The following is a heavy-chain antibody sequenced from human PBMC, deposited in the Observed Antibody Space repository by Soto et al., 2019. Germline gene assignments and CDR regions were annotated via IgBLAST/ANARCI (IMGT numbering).Heavy chain of an antibody. J-gene: IGHJ6*02. D-gene: IGHD1-26*01. V-gene: IGHV3-23*01. CDR2: ISGTSDAA. CDR1: GFPFSTSA. CDR3: GKYSGSYPVYNGMNV. Sequence: EVQLLESGGGLVQPGGSLRLSCAASGFPFSTSAMNWVRQAPWKGLEWVSIISGTSDAAYYAESVKGRFTSARDNSKNTRYLQLNSLRAEDTAVYYCGKYSGSYPVYNGMNVWGQGTTVTVSS.